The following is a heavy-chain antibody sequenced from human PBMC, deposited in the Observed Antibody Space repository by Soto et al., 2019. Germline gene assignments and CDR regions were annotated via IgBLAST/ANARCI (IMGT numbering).Heavy chain of an antibody. CDR3: ATDVARMYGSSSGFDP. Sequence: PSETLSLTCTVSGDSISGASYFWSWIRQHPGQGLEWIGYIYYSGSTYYNPSLQSRVTISVDTSKNQFFLKLNSVTAADTAVYYCATDVARMYGSSSGFDPWGLGTLVTVSS. CDR2: IYYSGST. D-gene: IGHD6-13*01. CDR1: GDSISGASYF. J-gene: IGHJ5*02. V-gene: IGHV4-31*03.